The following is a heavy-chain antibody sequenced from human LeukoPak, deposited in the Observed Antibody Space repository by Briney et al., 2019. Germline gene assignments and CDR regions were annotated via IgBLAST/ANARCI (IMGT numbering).Heavy chain of an antibody. CDR2: ISAYNGNT. CDR1: GYTFTSYG. V-gene: IGHV1-18*01. J-gene: IGHJ4*02. D-gene: IGHD3-3*01. Sequence: ASVKVSCKASGYTFTSYGISWVRQAPGQGLEWMGWISAYNGNTNYAQKLQGRVTMTTDTSTSTAYMELRSLRSDDTAVYYCAGDDTIFGVVTPVDYWGQGTLVTVSS. CDR3: AGDDTIFGVVTPVDY.